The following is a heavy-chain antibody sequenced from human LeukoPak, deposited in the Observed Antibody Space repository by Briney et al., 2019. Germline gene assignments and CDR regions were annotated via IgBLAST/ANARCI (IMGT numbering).Heavy chain of an antibody. D-gene: IGHD2-21*02. CDR1: GFTFDDYA. Sequence: GGSLRLSCAASGFTFDDYAMHWVRQAPRKGLEWVSGISWNSGSIGYADSVKGRFTISRDNAKNSLYLQMNSLRAEDTALYYCAKLSCGGDCYLYYFDYWGQGTLVTVSS. CDR3: AKLSCGGDCYLYYFDY. V-gene: IGHV3-9*01. J-gene: IGHJ4*02. CDR2: ISWNSGSI.